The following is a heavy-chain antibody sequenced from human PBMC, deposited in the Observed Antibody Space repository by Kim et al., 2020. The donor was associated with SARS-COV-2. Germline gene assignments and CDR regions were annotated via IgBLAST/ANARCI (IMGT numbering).Heavy chain of an antibody. CDR1: GGSISSSSYY. CDR3: ARVLRGSTFYYYYYGMDV. Sequence: SETLSLTCTVSGGSISSSSYYWGWIRQPPGKGLEWIGSIYYTGSTYYNPYLKSRVTISVDTSKNQFSLKLSSVTAADTAVYYCARVLRGSTFYYYYYGMDVWGQGTTVTVSS. J-gene: IGHJ6*02. V-gene: IGHV4-39*01. CDR2: IYYTGST. D-gene: IGHD3-3*02.